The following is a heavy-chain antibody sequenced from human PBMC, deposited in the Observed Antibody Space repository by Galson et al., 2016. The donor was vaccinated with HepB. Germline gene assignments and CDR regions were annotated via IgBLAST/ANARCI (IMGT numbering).Heavy chain of an antibody. CDR3: AKDRGTGETGIVATPRSS. CDR2: ISYDGVDT. J-gene: IGHJ4*02. Sequence: SLRLSCAASGFSFSSSGMHWVRQAPGKGLEWVAVISYDGVDTYYGDSVKGRFTISRDNSITTVYLQMTSLRLEDTAVYYCAKDRGTGETGIVATPRSSWGQGIQVTVSS. V-gene: IGHV3-30*18. CDR1: GFSFSSSG. D-gene: IGHD5-12*01.